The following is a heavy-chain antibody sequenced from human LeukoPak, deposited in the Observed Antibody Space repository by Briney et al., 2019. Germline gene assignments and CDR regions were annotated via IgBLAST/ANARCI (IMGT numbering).Heavy chain of an antibody. CDR3: AKTSGWPYYFDY. Sequence: PGGSLRLSCAVSGFTFSSSAMSWVRQAPGKGLEWVSAISGSGGSTYYADSVKGRFTISRDNSKNTLYLQMNSLRAEDTAVYYCAKTSGWPYYFDYWGQGTLVTVSS. CDR2: ISGSGGST. J-gene: IGHJ4*02. CDR1: GFTFSSSA. D-gene: IGHD6-19*01. V-gene: IGHV3-23*01.